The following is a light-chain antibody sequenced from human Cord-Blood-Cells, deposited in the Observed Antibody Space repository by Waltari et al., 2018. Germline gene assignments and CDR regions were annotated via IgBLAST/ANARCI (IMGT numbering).Light chain of an antibody. CDR3: QQSYSTPVT. CDR2: AAS. V-gene: IGKV1-39*01. CDR1: QSIRSY. Sequence: DIQMTQSPSSLSASVGDRVTITCRASQSIRSYLNWYQQKPGKAPKLLIYAASSLQSGVPARFSGSGSGTDFTLTISSLQPEDFATYYCQQSYSTPVTFGQATKLEIK. J-gene: IGKJ2*01.